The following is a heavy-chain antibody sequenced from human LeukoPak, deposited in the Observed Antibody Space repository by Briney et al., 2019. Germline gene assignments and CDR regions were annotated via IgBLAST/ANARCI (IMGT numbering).Heavy chain of an antibody. V-gene: IGHV3-53*01. J-gene: IGHJ5*02. CDR1: GFTFSVAA. Sequence: GGSLRLSCAASGFTFSVAAMTWVRQAPGKGLEWVSVVYSGGSTDYADSVKGRFTISRDNSKNTLYLQMNSLRAEDTAVYYCARYQLGQLSNWFDPWGQGTLVTVSS. CDR3: ARYQLGQLSNWFDP. CDR2: VYSGGST. D-gene: IGHD1-1*01.